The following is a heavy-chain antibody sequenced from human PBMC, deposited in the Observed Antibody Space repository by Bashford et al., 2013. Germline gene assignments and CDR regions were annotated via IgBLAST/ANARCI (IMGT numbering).Heavy chain of an antibody. CDR2: LYRWQY. V-gene: IGHV3-66*01. J-gene: IGHJ4*02. CDR1: GFTVNSTY. CDR3: AKGYSYASLGY. Sequence: GGSLRLSCAASGFTVNSTYMSWVRQAPGKGTGVGLSYLYRWQYKIRGLREGADFTISRDNSKNTLDLQLNSLRVEDTAVYYCAKGYSYASLGYWGQGTVVTVSS. D-gene: IGHD5-18*01.